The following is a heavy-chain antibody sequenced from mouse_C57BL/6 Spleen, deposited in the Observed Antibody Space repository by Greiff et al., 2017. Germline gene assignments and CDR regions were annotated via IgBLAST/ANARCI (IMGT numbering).Heavy chain of an antibody. CDR2: IHPNSGST. CDR1: GYTFTSYW. V-gene: IGHV1-64*01. Sequence: QVQLQQPGAELVKPGASVKLSCKASGYTFTSYWMHWVKQRPGQGLEWIGMIHPNSGSTNYNEKFKSKATLTVDKSSSTAYMQLSSLTSEDSAVYYCARLYYGSSSYYAMDYWGQGTSVTVSS. J-gene: IGHJ4*01. CDR3: ARLYYGSSSYYAMDY. D-gene: IGHD1-1*01.